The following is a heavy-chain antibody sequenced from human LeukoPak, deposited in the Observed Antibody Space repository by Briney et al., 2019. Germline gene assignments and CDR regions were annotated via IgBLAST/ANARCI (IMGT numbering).Heavy chain of an antibody. V-gene: IGHV3-23*01. CDR2: ISGSGGST. Sequence: QAGGSLRLSCAASGFTFSSYAMRWVRQAPGKGLEWVSAISGSGGSTYYAVSVKGRFTISRDNSKNTLYLQMNSLRAEDTAVCYCARDKWTSAGPCYFGYWGRGTLVTVSA. D-gene: IGHD6-19*01. CDR1: GFTFSSYA. J-gene: IGHJ4*02. CDR3: ARDKWTSAGPCYFGY.